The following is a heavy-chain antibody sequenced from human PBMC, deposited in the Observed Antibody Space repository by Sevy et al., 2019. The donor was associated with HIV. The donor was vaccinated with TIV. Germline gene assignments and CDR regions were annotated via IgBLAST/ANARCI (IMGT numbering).Heavy chain of an antibody. CDR3: AKGDASFYGMDV. J-gene: IGHJ6*02. Sequence: GGSLRLSCAASGFNFNTFAMSWVRQAPGKGLEWVSANSGSSYSTYYANSVKGRFTISRDNSKNTLYLQMNSLRAEDTAVYYCAKGDASFYGMDVWGQGTTVTVSS. CDR1: GFNFNTFA. CDR2: NSGSSYST. V-gene: IGHV3-23*01.